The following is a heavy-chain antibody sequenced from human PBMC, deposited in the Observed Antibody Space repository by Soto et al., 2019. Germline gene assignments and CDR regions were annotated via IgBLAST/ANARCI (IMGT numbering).Heavy chain of an antibody. CDR1: GYTFTGYY. Sequence: GASVKVSCKASGYTFTGYYMHWVRQAPGQGLEWMGWINPNSGGTNYAQKFQGWVTMTRDTSISTAYMELSRLRSDDTAVYYCARDYDFWSGYCAFDIWGQGTMVTVSS. J-gene: IGHJ3*02. CDR3: ARDYDFWSGYCAFDI. CDR2: INPNSGGT. D-gene: IGHD3-3*01. V-gene: IGHV1-2*04.